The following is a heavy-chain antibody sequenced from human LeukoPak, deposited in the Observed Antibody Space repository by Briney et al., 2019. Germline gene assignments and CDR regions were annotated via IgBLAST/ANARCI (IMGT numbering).Heavy chain of an antibody. J-gene: IGHJ6*02. V-gene: IGHV3-30-3*01. D-gene: IGHD2-2*01. CDR3: AKGSTSNGYYGMDV. Sequence: GGPLRLSCAASGFTFSSYAMNWVRQAPGKGLEWVEVISYDGSNKYYADSVKGRFTISRDNSKNTLYLQMNSLRAEDTAVYYCAKGSTSNGYYGMDVWGQGTTVTVSS. CDR2: ISYDGSNK. CDR1: GFTFSSYA.